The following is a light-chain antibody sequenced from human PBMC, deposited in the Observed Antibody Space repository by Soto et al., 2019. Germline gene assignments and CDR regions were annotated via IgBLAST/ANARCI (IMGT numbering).Light chain of an antibody. CDR2: DVS. Sequence: QSALTQPASVSGSPGQSITISCTGTSSDVGGYNYVSWYQQHPGKAPKLVIYDVSNRPSGVSNRFSGSKSGNTASLTISGVQAEDEADYYCSSYTSSSTVVFGGGTKVTVL. V-gene: IGLV2-14*01. J-gene: IGLJ2*01. CDR3: SSYTSSSTVV. CDR1: SSDVGGYNY.